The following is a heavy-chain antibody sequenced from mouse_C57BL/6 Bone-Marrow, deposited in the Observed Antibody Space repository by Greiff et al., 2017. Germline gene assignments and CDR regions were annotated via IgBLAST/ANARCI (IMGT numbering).Heavy chain of an antibody. CDR2: ILPGSGST. Sequence: QVQLQQSGAELMKPGASVKLSCKATGYTFTGYWIEWVKQRPGHGLEWIGEILPGSGSTNYNAKFKGKATFTADTSSNTAYMQLSSLTTEDSAIYYCARELSWFAYWGQGTLVTVSA. CDR1: GYTFTGYW. CDR3: ARELSWFAY. V-gene: IGHV1-9*01. J-gene: IGHJ3*01.